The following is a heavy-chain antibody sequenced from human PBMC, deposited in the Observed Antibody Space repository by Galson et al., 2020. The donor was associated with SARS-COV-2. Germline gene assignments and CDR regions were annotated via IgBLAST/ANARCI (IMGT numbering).Heavy chain of an antibody. Sequence: GGSLRLSCAASGFTFSSYWMHWVRQAPGKGLVWVSRIYSEGSSTSYADSVKGRFTISGDDAKNTLYLHMSSLRAADTAVYYCARGLRYSGRAARLFRWFDPWGQGTLVTVSS. D-gene: IGHD6-6*01. J-gene: IGHJ5*02. CDR3: ARGLRYSGRAARLFRWFDP. V-gene: IGHV3-74*01. CDR1: GFTFSSYW. CDR2: IYSEGSST.